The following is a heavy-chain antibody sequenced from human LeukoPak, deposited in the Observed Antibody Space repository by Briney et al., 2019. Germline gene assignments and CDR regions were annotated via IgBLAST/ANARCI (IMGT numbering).Heavy chain of an antibody. J-gene: IGHJ4*02. V-gene: IGHV4-31*03. CDR2: IYYSGST. D-gene: IGHD6-19*01. CDR1: GGSISSGGYY. CDR3: ARVFSSGWYEY. Sequence: SETLSLTCTVSGGSISSGGYYWSWIRQHPGKGLEWIGYIYYSGSTYYNPSLKSRVTISVDTSKNRFSLKLSSVTAADTAVYYCARVFSSGWYEYWGQGTLVTVSS.